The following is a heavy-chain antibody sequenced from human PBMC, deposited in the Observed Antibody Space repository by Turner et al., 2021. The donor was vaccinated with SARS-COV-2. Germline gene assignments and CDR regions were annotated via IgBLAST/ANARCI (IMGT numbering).Heavy chain of an antibody. V-gene: IGHV1-46*01. D-gene: IGHD4-17*01. Sequence: QVHLVQSEPEARKPGASVKISCKSSGYTFSDFYIHWVRQAPGQGLEWMGIFNPSGGGTSYAQDFQGRLTMTGDTSTSTVYMELSSLGSEDTAVYFCARDPRVPAVTNVSDDFDLWGQGTMVAVSS. J-gene: IGHJ3*01. CDR3: ARDPRVPAVTNVSDDFDL. CDR2: FNPSGGGT. CDR1: GYTFSDFY.